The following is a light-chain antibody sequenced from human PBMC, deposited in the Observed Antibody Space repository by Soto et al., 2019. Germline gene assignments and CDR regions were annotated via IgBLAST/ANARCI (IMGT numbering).Light chain of an antibody. Sequence: SYELTQPPSVSVATGQTATFTCGGDKIGTKSVHWHQQKPGQAPVLVVYDDNDRPSGIPERFSGSKSGNTVTLTISGVEAGDEADHYCQGWARTTDFVDFGGGTKVTV. V-gene: IGLV3-21*02. CDR2: DDN. CDR1: KIGTKS. J-gene: IGLJ2*01. CDR3: QGWARTTDFVD.